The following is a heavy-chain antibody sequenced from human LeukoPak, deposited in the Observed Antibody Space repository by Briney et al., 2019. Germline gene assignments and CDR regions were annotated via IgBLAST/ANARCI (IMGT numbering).Heavy chain of an antibody. CDR1: GYTFTGYY. D-gene: IGHD3-3*01. CDR2: INPNSGGT. Sequence: VASVKVSCKASGYTFTGYYMHWVRQAPGQGLEWMGWINPNSGGTNYAQKFQGRVTMTRDTSISTAYMELSRLRSDDTAVYYCARVGYYDIWSGSYYYYYGMDVWGQGTTVTVSS. J-gene: IGHJ6*02. CDR3: ARVGYYDIWSGSYYYYYGMDV. V-gene: IGHV1-2*02.